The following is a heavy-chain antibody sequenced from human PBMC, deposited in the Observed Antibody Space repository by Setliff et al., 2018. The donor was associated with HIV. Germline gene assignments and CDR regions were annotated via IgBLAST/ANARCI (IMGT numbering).Heavy chain of an antibody. J-gene: IGHJ6*03. CDR2: IMYNEGN. Sequence: SETLSLTCSVSGGSISSHYWGWIRQPPGRGLEWIGYIMYNEGNNFNPSLKSRVTISVDTSKNELSLRLSSVTAADSAVYYCARVGHTRGYSGYDVYYYYMDDWGEGTTVTVSS. CDR3: ARVGHTRGYSGYDVYYYYMDD. D-gene: IGHD5-12*01. CDR1: GGSISSHY. V-gene: IGHV4-59*11.